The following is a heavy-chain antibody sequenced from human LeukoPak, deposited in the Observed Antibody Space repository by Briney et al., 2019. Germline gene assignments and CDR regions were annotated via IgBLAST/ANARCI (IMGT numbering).Heavy chain of an antibody. CDR1: GGSISSYY. CDR3: ARQGYDILTGYIDAFDI. Sequence: SETLSLTCTVSGGSISSYYWSWIRRPPGKGLEWIGYISYSGSTNHNPSLKSRVTISIDTSKNQFSLKLRSVTAADTAIYYCARQGYDILTGYIDAFDIWGQGTMVTVSS. J-gene: IGHJ3*02. D-gene: IGHD3-9*01. CDR2: ISYSGST. V-gene: IGHV4-59*08.